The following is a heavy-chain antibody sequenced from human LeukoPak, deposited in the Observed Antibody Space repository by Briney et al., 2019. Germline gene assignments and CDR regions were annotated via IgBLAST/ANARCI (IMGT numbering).Heavy chain of an antibody. CDR2: SRNKADSYTT. CDR1: GFTFSDHY. J-gene: IGHJ4*02. D-gene: IGHD1-26*01. V-gene: IGHV3-72*01. CDR3: ARASRSGSYFFY. Sequence: GGSLRLSCAASGFTFSDHYMDWVRQTPGKRLEWVGRSRNKADSYTTEYAASVKGRFTISRDDSKNSLSLQMNSLKTDDTAVYYCARASRSGSYFFYWGQGTLVTVSS.